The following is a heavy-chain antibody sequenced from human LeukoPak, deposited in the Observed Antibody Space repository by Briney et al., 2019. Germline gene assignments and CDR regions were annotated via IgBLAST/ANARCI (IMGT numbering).Heavy chain of an antibody. V-gene: IGHV3-11*04. CDR2: ISSGGGTI. CDR3: AKDGSRISGSYLDY. J-gene: IGHJ4*02. CDR1: GFTFSDYY. Sequence: GGSLRLSCVASGFTFSDYYMSWIRQAPGKGLEYVSYISSGGGTIFDSDSVKGRFTISRDNAKSSLYLQMNSLRAEDTAVYYCAKDGSRISGSYLDYWGQGTLVTVSS. D-gene: IGHD1-26*01.